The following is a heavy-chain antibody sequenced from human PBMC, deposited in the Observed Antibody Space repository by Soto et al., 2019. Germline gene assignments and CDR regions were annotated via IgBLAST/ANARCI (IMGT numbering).Heavy chain of an antibody. CDR3: AIGLLWFGSPYFFDY. CDR2: INPSGGST. CDR1: GYTFTSYY. Sequence: VSVAASCKTSGYTFTSYYMHWVRQAPGQGLEWMGIINPSGGSTSYTQKFQGSVNMTRDTSTSTVYMDLSSLRSEDTAVYYCAIGLLWFGSPYFFDYWGQGTLVTGSS. J-gene: IGHJ4*02. D-gene: IGHD2-15*01. V-gene: IGHV1-46*01.